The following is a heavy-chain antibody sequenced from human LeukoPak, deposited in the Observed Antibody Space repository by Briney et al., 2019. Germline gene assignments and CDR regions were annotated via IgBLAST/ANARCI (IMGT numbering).Heavy chain of an antibody. V-gene: IGHV4-38-2*02. CDR3: ARDPNYYDSSGYDY. Sequence: SETLSLTCSVSGYSISSGYYWGWIRQPPGKGLEWIWSIYQSGSTYYNPSLKSRVTISVDTSKNQFSLKLSSVTAADTAVYYCARDPNYYDSSGYDYWGQGTLVTVFS. CDR1: GYSISSGYY. CDR2: IYQSGST. D-gene: IGHD3-22*01. J-gene: IGHJ4*02.